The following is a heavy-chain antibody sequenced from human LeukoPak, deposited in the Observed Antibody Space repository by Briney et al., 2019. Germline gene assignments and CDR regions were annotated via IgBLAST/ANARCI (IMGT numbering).Heavy chain of an antibody. CDR1: GGSISSYY. CDR2: IYYNERP. D-gene: IGHD1-26*01. V-gene: IGHV4-59*01. Sequence: SETLSLTCTVSGGSISSYYWSWIRQPPGRGLECIGYIYYNERPNYNPPLKSRVTISVDTSKNQFSLKLTSVTAADTAVYYCARRGGSPLGAFDIWGQGTMVTVSS. CDR3: ARRGGSPLGAFDI. J-gene: IGHJ3*02.